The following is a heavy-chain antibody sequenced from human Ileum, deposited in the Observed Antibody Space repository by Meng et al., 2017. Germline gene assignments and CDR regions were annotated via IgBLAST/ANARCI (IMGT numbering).Heavy chain of an antibody. D-gene: IGHD5-12*01. Sequence: PGSVPRPVGSSETLSHTCTDCGAFICIYYWNWIRQPAGTGLEWIGRVHSIGNTRYNPSLESRITMSRDTSENQFSLLLSSATAADTAVYYCAKGLGSDYDYNWFDSWGQGTLVTVSS. V-gene: IGHV4-4*07. CDR1: GAFICIYY. CDR2: VHSIGNT. J-gene: IGHJ5*01. CDR3: AKGLGSDYDYNWFDS.